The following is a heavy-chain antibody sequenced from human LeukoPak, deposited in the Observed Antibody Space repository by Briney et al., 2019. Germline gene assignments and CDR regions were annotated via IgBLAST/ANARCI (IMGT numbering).Heavy chain of an antibody. CDR1: GFTFSSCA. D-gene: IGHD6-13*01. CDR2: ITGSGDNT. V-gene: IGHV3-23*01. Sequence: GGSLRLSCVVSGFTFSSCAISWVRQAPEKGLEWVSTITGSGDNTNYADSVKGRFTISRDNSKNALYLQMNSLRAEDTAVYFCAKGPYSSRWYHFDNWGQGTLVTVSS. J-gene: IGHJ4*02. CDR3: AKGPYSSRWYHFDN.